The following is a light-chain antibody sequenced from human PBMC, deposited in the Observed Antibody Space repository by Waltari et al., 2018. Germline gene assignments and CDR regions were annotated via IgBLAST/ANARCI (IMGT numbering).Light chain of an antibody. CDR2: GAS. CDR3: QQYSQWPPLYT. Sequence: EIVMTQTPGTLSVSPGEKVTLSCRASQRVSKGLAWYQQKPGQAPRLLIYGASTRATGVPARFSGSGSGTEFTLTISSLQSEDFAVYYCQQYSQWPPLYTFGQGTMLEIK. J-gene: IGKJ2*01. CDR1: QRVSKG. V-gene: IGKV3-15*01.